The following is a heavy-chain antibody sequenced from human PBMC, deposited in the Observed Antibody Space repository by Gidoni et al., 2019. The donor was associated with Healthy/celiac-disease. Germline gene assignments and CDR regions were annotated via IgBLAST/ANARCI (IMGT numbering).Heavy chain of an antibody. V-gene: IGHV1-24*01. D-gene: IGHD2-15*01. J-gene: IGHJ6*02. CDR2: FDPEDGET. Sequence: LEWMGGFDPEDGETIYAQKFQGRVTMTEDTSTDTAYMELSSLRSEDTAVYYCATDRCSGGSCYSRYYYGMDVWGQGTTVTVSS. CDR3: ATDRCSGGSCYSRYYYGMDV.